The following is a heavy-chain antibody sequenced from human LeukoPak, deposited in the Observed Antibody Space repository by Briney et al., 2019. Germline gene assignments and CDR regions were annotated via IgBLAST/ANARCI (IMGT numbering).Heavy chain of an antibody. CDR3: ARVGPPYYYYYMDV. Sequence: GGSLRLSCAASGFTFSASWMSWVHQAPGKGLEWVANIKQDGTEKYSADSLKGRFTVSRDNVKKLLYLEMNSPRVEDTAVYYCARVGPPYYYYYMDVWGEGTTVTVSS. CDR2: IKQDGTEK. V-gene: IGHV3-7*04. CDR1: GFTFSASW. J-gene: IGHJ6*03.